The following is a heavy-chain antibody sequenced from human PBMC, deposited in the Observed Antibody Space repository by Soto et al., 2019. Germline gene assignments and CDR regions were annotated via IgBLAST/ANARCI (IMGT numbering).Heavy chain of an antibody. V-gene: IGHV3-30-3*01. Sequence: QVQLVESGGGVVQPGRSLRLSCAASGFTFSSYAMHWVRQAPCKGLEWVAVISYDGSNKYYADSVKGRFTISRDNSKNTLYLQMNSLRAEDTAVYYCARARLDTPALDYWGQGTLVTVSS. D-gene: IGHD2-2*01. CDR1: GFTFSSYA. J-gene: IGHJ4*02. CDR3: ARARLDTPALDY. CDR2: ISYDGSNK.